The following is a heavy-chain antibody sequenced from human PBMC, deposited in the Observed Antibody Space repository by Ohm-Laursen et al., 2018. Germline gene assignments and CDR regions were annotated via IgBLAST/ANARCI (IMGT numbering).Heavy chain of an antibody. Sequence: SLRLSCSASGFTFSNYAMNWVRQAPGKGLMWVSRIDNDGTNTKYADSVEGRFTVSRDNARNTVFLQMNSLRAEDTAVYYCARDYGSKWGQGTLVTVSS. V-gene: IGHV3-74*03. D-gene: IGHD4-23*01. CDR1: GFTFSNYA. CDR3: ARDYGSK. J-gene: IGHJ4*02. CDR2: IDNDGTNT.